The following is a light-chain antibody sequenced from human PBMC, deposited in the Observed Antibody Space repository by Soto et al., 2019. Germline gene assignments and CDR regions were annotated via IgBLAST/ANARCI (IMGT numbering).Light chain of an antibody. CDR3: QQYERGFT. J-gene: IGKJ3*01. V-gene: IGKV3-11*01. Sequence: EIVLTQSPATPSLSPGERATLSCRGSQSVNNYLAWYQQKPGQPPRLLIYDASSRATGIPDRFSGSGSGTYFSLTISRLEPEDFAVYYCQQYERGFTFGPGTKVDIK. CDR1: QSVNNY. CDR2: DAS.